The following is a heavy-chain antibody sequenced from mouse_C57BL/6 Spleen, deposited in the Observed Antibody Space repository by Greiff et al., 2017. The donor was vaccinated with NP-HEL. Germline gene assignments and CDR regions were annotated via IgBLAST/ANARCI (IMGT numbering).Heavy chain of an antibody. Sequence: VQLQQSGAELVRPGASVTLSCKASGYTFTDYEMHWVKQTPVHGLEWIGAIDPETGGTAYNQKFKGKAILTADKSSSTAYMELRSLTSEDSAVYYCTTRQLRLPFAYWGQGTLVTVSA. CDR2: IDPETGGT. CDR3: TTRQLRLPFAY. CDR1: GYTFTDYE. J-gene: IGHJ3*01. V-gene: IGHV1-15*01. D-gene: IGHD3-2*02.